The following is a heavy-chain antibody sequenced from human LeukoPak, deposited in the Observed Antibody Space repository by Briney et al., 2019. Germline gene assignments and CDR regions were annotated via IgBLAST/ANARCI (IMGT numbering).Heavy chain of an antibody. V-gene: IGHV4-30-2*01. CDR2: IYHSGST. J-gene: IGHJ4*02. CDR3: ARNYYYGSGSLFDY. D-gene: IGHD3-10*01. Sequence: SQTLSPTCAVSGGSISSGGYSWSWIRQPPGKGLEWIGYIYHSGSTYYNPSLKSRVTISVDRSKNQFSLKLSSVTAADTAVYYCARNYYYGSGSLFDYWGQGTLVTVSS. CDR1: GGSISSGGYS.